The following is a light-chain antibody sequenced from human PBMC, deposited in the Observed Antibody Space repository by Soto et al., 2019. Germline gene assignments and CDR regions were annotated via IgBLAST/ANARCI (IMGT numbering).Light chain of an antibody. CDR2: DAS. CDR1: QSVSSY. CDR3: QQRRNWPRT. Sequence: EIVLTQSPATLSLSPGERATLSCRASQSVSSYLAWYQQKPGQAPRLLIYDASNRATGIPARFSGSGSRTDCTLTISRLEPEGFAVYYCQQRRNWPRTFGQGTKLEIK. J-gene: IGKJ2*01. V-gene: IGKV3-11*01.